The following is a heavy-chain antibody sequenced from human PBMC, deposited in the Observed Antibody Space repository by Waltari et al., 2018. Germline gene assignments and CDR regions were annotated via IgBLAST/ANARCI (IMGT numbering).Heavy chain of an antibody. CDR2: VRGSGNT. D-gene: IGHD2-15*01. CDR1: GDFLTDPYW. Sequence: QLHLEQFGPGLLEPSGTMSLICAVSGDFLTDPYWWSGVPQAPGKGLEWIGQVRGSGNTNYNPSFASRVTVSVDTSTAQFSLKVTSATAADTAVYYCARDRGRGLYLDSWGKGILVTVSP. V-gene: IGHV4-4*02. J-gene: IGHJ4*02. CDR3: ARDRGRGLYLDS.